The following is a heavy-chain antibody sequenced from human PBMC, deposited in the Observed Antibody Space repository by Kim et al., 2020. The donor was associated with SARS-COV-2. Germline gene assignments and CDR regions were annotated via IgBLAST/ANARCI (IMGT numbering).Heavy chain of an antibody. Sequence: YAQKFQGRVTITADEAAITAYMELSSLRSEDTSVYYCAGALTAFFAVDIWGQGTMVTVSS. CDR3: AGALTAFFAVDI. V-gene: IGHV1-69*01. J-gene: IGHJ3*02. D-gene: IGHD2-21*02.